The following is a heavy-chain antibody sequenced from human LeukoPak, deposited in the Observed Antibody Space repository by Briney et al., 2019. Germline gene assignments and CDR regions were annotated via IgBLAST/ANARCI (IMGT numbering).Heavy chain of an antibody. D-gene: IGHD6-19*01. CDR2: ITWNSGTI. Sequence: GGSLRLSCAASGFSFHDYAMHWVRQGPGKGLEWVSGITWNSGTIGYADSVKGRFTISRDNAKNSLYLQMNSLRDDDTAIYYCAKDTRVAGTTGGFDYWGQGPLVTVSS. CDR3: AKDTRVAGTTGGFDY. CDR1: GFSFHDYA. J-gene: IGHJ4*02. V-gene: IGHV3-9*01.